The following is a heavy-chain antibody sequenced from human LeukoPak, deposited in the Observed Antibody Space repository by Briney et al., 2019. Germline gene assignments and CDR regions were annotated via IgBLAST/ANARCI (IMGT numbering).Heavy chain of an antibody. J-gene: IGHJ3*02. CDR2: IYSSSSYI. Sequence: KPGGSLRLSCAASGFTFSSYSINWVRQAPGKGLEWGSSIYSSSSYIYYADSVKGRFTISRDNAKNSLFLQMNSLRVEDTAVYYCARPGITGTMGYGAFDIWGQGTRVTVSS. CDR1: GFTFSSYS. D-gene: IGHD1-7*01. V-gene: IGHV3-21*01. CDR3: ARPGITGTMGYGAFDI.